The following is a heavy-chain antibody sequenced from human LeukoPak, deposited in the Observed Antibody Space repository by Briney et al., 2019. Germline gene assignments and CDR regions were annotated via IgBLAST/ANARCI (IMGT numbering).Heavy chain of an antibody. V-gene: IGHV3-7*01. CDR3: ARGRFCSTTSCWFDY. CDR2: INQDSSDR. D-gene: IGHD2-2*01. Sequence: GGSLRLSCTASGFTLINFWMRWVRQAPGKGLEWVANINQDSSDRHYVDSMKGRATISRDNARNSLYLQMNSLRVEDTAVYYCARGRFCSTTSCWFDYWGQGTLVTVSS. CDR1: GFTLINFW. J-gene: IGHJ4*02.